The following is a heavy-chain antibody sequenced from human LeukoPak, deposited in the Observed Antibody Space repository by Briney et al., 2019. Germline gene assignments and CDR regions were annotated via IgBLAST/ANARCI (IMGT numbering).Heavy chain of an antibody. D-gene: IGHD4-17*01. CDR3: VKDRSGIGDYTFDY. Sequence: PGGSLRLSCAASGFTFDDYTMHWVRQAPGKGLEWVSLISWDGGSTYYADSVKGRFTISRDNSKNSLYLQMNSLRPEDMALYYCVKDRSGIGDYTFDYWGQGTLVTVSS. CDR1: GFTFDDYT. CDR2: ISWDGGST. V-gene: IGHV3-43*01. J-gene: IGHJ4*02.